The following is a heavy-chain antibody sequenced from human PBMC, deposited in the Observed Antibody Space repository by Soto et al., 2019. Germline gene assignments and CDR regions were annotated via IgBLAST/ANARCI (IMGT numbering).Heavy chain of an antibody. CDR2: ISAYNGNT. CDR3: ARGPVPYSSSWYRFYFDY. Sequence: ASVKVSCKASGYTFTSYGISWVRQAPGQGLEWMGWISAYNGNTNYAQKLQGRVTMTTDTSTSTAYMELRSLRSDDTAVYYCARGPVPYSSSWYRFYFDYWGQGTLVTVSS. D-gene: IGHD6-13*01. V-gene: IGHV1-18*01. CDR1: GYTFTSYG. J-gene: IGHJ4*02.